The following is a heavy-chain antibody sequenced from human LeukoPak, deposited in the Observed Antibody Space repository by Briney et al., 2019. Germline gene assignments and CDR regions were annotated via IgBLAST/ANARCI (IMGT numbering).Heavy chain of an antibody. V-gene: IGHV4-61*08. J-gene: IGHJ6*03. CDR2: IYYSGST. CDR1: GDSISSGDYD. D-gene: IGHD6-19*01. CDR3: ARVSLYSSGWYYYYYYMDV. Sequence: SETLSLTCTVSGDSISSGDYDWSWIRQPPGKGLEWIGHIYYSGSTNYNPSLKSRVTISVDTSKNQFSLKLSSVTAADTAVYYCARVSLYSSGWYYYYYYMDVWGKGTTVTISS.